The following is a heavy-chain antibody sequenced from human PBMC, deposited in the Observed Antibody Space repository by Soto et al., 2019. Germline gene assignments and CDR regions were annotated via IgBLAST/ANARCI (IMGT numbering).Heavy chain of an antibody. D-gene: IGHD4-17*01. CDR2: IIPILGIA. V-gene: IGHV1-69*02. Sequence: SVKVSCKASGGTFSSYTISWVRQDPGRGLEWMGRIIPILGIANYAQKFQGRVTITADKSTSTAYMELSSLRSEDTAVYYCARALSNGDDAFDIWGQGTMVTVSS. CDR1: GGTFSSYT. J-gene: IGHJ3*02. CDR3: ARALSNGDDAFDI.